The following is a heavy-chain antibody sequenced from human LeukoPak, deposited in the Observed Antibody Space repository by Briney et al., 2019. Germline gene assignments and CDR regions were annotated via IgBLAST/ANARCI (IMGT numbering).Heavy chain of an antibody. Sequence: QPGGSLRLSCAASGFTFSSYAMSWVRQAPGKGLEWVSAISGSGGSTYYADSVKGRFTISRDNSKNTLYLQMNSLRAEDTAVYYCAKDIVLAYYDFWSGGGGYMDVWGKGTTVTVSS. J-gene: IGHJ6*03. D-gene: IGHD3-3*01. CDR2: ISGSGGST. CDR3: AKDIVLAYYDFWSGGGGYMDV. V-gene: IGHV3-23*01. CDR1: GFTFSSYA.